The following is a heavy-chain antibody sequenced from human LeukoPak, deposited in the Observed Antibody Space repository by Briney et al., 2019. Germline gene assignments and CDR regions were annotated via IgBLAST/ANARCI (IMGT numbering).Heavy chain of an antibody. CDR2: INHSGST. J-gene: IGHJ4*02. V-gene: IGHV4-34*01. CDR3: ARALGGTAGYYFDY. Sequence: SETLSHTCAVYGGSFSGYYWSWIRQPPGKGLEWIGEINHSGSTNYNPSLKSRVTISVDTSKNQFSLKLSSVTAADTAVYYCARALGGTAGYYFDYWGQGTLVTVSS. D-gene: IGHD2-21*02. CDR1: GGSFSGYY.